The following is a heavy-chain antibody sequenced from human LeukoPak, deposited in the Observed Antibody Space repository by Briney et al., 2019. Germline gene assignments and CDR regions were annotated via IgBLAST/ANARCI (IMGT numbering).Heavy chain of an antibody. Sequence: GGSLRLSCAASGFTFSSYAMSWVRQAPGKGLEWVSLISAYGDSTYYADSLKGRFTISRDNSRNTLYLQMNSLRGEDTAIYYCAKCPRSGGWYSDYWGQGTLVTVSS. J-gene: IGHJ4*02. CDR2: ISAYGDST. V-gene: IGHV3-23*01. D-gene: IGHD6-19*01. CDR1: GFTFSSYA. CDR3: AKCPRSGGWYSDY.